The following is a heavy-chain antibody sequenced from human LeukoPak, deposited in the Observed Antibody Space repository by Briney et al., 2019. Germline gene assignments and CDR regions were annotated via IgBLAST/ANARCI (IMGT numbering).Heavy chain of an antibody. CDR1: GFTFSSYA. V-gene: IGHV3-23*01. Sequence: GGSLRLTCAASGFTFSSYAMSWVRQAPGKGLEWVSAISGSGGSTYYADSVKGRFTISRDNSKNTLYLQMNSLRAEDTAVYYRAKDAHRRSYDSSGYWPYYWGQGTLVTVSS. D-gene: IGHD3-22*01. CDR2: ISGSGGST. J-gene: IGHJ4*02. CDR3: AKDAHRRSYDSSGYWPYY.